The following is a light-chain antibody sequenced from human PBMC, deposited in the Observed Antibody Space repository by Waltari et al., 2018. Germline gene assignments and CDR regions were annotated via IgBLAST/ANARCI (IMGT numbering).Light chain of an antibody. J-gene: IGKJ2*01. CDR3: QQYGNSPMT. V-gene: IGKV3-20*01. CDR2: ASS. Sequence: EIVLTQSPGTLSLSPGERATLSCRASQSLSSSYLAWYQQKRGQAPRLLIYASSNRVTGIPDRFSGSGSGTDFTLTISRLDPEDSAVYYCQQYGNSPMTFGQGTKLGIK. CDR1: QSLSSSY.